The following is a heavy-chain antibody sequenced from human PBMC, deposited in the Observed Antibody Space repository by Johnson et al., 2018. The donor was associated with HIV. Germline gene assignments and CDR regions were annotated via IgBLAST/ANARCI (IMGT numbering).Heavy chain of an antibody. CDR1: GFTFDDYA. Sequence: VQLVESGGGLVQPGRSLRLSCAASGFTFDDYAMHWVRQAPGKGLEWVSGISWNSGSIGYADSVKGRFTISRDNAKNSLYLQRNSLRAEETALYYCAKDIGGRGGDCDAFDIWGQGTMVTVSS. J-gene: IGHJ3*02. D-gene: IGHD2-21*02. V-gene: IGHV3-9*01. CDR2: ISWNSGSI. CDR3: AKDIGGRGGDCDAFDI.